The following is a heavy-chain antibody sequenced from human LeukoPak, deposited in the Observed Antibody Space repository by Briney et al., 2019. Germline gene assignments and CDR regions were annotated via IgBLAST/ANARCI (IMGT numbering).Heavy chain of an antibody. Sequence: SETLSLTCGVYGGSFSGYYWSWIRQPPGKGLEWIGYIYYSGNTNYNPSLKSRVSISVDTSKNQFSLKLSSVTAADTAVYYCATGLIVRGWYFDLWGRGTLVTVSS. V-gene: IGHV4-59*12. CDR3: ATGLIVRGWYFDL. CDR1: GGSFSGYY. J-gene: IGHJ2*01. D-gene: IGHD3-22*01. CDR2: IYYSGNT.